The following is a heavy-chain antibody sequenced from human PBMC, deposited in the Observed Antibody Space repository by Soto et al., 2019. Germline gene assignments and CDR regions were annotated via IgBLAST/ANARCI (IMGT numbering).Heavy chain of an antibody. CDR1: GGSISSGGYY. D-gene: IGHD3-10*01. Sequence: QVQLQESGPGLVKPSQTLSLTCTVSGGSISSGGYYWSWIRQHPGKGLEWIGYIYYSESPYYNPSLKSRVTISLDTAKNQVPLKLSSGTAADTAGYYWARGSPRMVRGIVWGQGTLVTVSS. CDR3: ARGSPRMVRGIV. V-gene: IGHV4-31*03. J-gene: IGHJ4*02. CDR2: IYYSESP.